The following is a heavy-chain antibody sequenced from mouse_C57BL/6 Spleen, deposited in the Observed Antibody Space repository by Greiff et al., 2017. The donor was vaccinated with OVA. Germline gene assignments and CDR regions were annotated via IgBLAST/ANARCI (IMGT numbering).Heavy chain of an antibody. D-gene: IGHD3-3*01. J-gene: IGHJ2*01. CDR1: GYAFSSYW. Sequence: QVQLKESGAELVKPGASVKISCKASGYAFSSYWMNLVKQRPGKGLEWIGQIYPGDGDTNYNGKFKGKATLTADKASSTAYMQLSSLTSEDSAVYFCARDPGRGNYWGQGTTLTVSS. V-gene: IGHV1-80*01. CDR3: ARDPGRGNY. CDR2: IYPGDGDT.